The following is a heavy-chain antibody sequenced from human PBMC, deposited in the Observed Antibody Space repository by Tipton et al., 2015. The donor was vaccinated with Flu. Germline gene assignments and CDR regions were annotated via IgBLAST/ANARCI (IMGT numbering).Heavy chain of an antibody. Sequence: TLSLTCAVYGGSFSGYYWSWIRQPPGKGLEWIGEINHSGSTNYNPSLKSRVTISVDTSKNQFSLKLSSVTAADTAVYYCAREGDIVVVPAAMALDYWGQGTLVTVSS. V-gene: IGHV4-34*01. CDR3: AREGDIVVVPAAMALDY. CDR2: INHSGST. CDR1: GGSFSGYY. J-gene: IGHJ4*02. D-gene: IGHD2-2*01.